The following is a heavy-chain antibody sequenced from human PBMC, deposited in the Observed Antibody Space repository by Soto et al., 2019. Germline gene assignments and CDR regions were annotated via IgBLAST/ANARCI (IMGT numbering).Heavy chain of an antibody. V-gene: IGHV3-23*01. CDR3: AQAYTAMPLYYDL. Sequence: VGFRRLAYGASGFTFSSYAMSWVRQAPGKGLEWVSAISGSGGSTYYADSVKGRFTISRDNSKNTLYLQMNSLRAEDTAVYYCAQAYTAMPLYYDLWGGGILV. CDR2: ISGSGGST. CDR1: GFTFSSYA. D-gene: IGHD5-18*01. J-gene: IGHJ2*01.